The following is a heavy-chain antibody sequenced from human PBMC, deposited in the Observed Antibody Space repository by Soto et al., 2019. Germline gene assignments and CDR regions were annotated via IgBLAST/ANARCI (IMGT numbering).Heavy chain of an antibody. D-gene: IGHD4-17*01. V-gene: IGHV3-20*04. CDR3: ARDHRWGYDYGDNGDS. CDR2: INRHGDST. Sequence: EVYLVESRGCVVRPGGSLRLSCAASGFGFDEYGMSWVRQGPGKGLEWVSGINRHGDSTGYADSVKGRLTISRDNAKNSLYLRMNGLRAEDTAFYYCARDHRWGYDYGDNGDSWGQGTLVTVSS. CDR1: GFGFDEYG. J-gene: IGHJ4*02.